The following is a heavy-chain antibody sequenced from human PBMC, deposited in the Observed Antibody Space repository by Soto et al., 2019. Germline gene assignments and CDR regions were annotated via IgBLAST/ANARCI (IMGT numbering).Heavy chain of an antibody. CDR2: INAGNGNT. CDR1: GYTFTSYA. Sequence: ASVKVSCKASGYTFTSYAMHWVRQAPGQRLEWMGWINAGNGNTKYSQKFQGRVTITRDTSASTAYMELNSLRPEDTAVYYCARVLLYYDILTGYYDDYGMDVWGQGTTVTVSS. V-gene: IGHV1-3*01. D-gene: IGHD3-9*01. J-gene: IGHJ6*02. CDR3: ARVLLYYDILTGYYDDYGMDV.